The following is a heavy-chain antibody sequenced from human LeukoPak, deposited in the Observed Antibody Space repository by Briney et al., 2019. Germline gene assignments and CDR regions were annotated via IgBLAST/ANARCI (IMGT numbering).Heavy chain of an antibody. V-gene: IGHV3-23*01. CDR2: TSSSDAGT. D-gene: IGHD2-21*01. Sequence: GGSLRLSCAASGFTLSTYAMSWVRRTPGKGLEWVAATSSSDAGTYHADSVRGRFTISRDNSKNTLYLQMNSLRAEDAAVYFCAKAPVTSCRGAYCYPFDSWGQGTLVTVSS. J-gene: IGHJ4*02. CDR3: AKAPVTSCRGAYCYPFDS. CDR1: GFTLSTYA.